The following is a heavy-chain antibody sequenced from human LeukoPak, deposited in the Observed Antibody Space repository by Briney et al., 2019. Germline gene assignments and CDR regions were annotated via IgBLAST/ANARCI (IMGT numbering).Heavy chain of an antibody. V-gene: IGHV4-34*01. J-gene: IGHJ4*02. D-gene: IGHD1-26*01. CDR2: INHSGST. Sequence: SETLSLTCAVYGGSFSGYYWSWIRQPPGKGLGWIGEINHSGSTNYNPSLKSRVTISVDTSKNRFSLKLSSVTAADTAVYYCARIVGATEVYWGQGTLVTVSS. CDR3: ARIVGATEVY. CDR1: GGSFSGYY.